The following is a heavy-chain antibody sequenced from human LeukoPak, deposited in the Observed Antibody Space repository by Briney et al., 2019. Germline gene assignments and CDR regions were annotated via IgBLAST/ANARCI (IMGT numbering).Heavy chain of an antibody. CDR1: GFTFSSYG. CDR3: ARRWYFDL. J-gene: IGHJ2*01. CDR2: ISNDGSDK. Sequence: GGSLRLSCAASGFTFSSYGMHWVRQAPGKGLEWVAVISNDGSDKYYADSVKGRFTISRDNSKSTLYLQMNSLRTEDTAVYYCARRWYFDLWGRGTLVTVSS. V-gene: IGHV3-30*19.